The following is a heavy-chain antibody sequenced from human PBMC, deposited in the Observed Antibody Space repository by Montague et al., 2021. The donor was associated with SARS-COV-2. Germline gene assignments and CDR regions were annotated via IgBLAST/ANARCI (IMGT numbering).Heavy chain of an antibody. CDR2: TYYRSKWYN. J-gene: IGHJ6*02. CDR1: GDSVSGISVT. Sequence: CAISGDSVSGISVTWNWVRQSPSRGLEWLGRTYYRSKWYNDYAVSVRGRVTINPDTSKNQFSLQLNSVTPEDTAIYYCTSGREGNYNVMDVWGQGTTVTVSS. V-gene: IGHV6-1*01. CDR3: TSGREGNYNVMDV. D-gene: IGHD1-1*01.